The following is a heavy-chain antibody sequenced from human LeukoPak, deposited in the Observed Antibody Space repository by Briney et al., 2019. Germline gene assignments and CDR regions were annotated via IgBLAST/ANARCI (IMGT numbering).Heavy chain of an antibody. J-gene: IGHJ4*02. CDR3: AREGAARPKLRRGFDY. CDR1: GFTFSSYA. D-gene: IGHD6-6*01. CDR2: ISYDGGNK. V-gene: IGHV3-30*04. Sequence: GGSLRLSCAASGFTFSSYAMHWVRQAPGKGLEWVAVISYDGGNKYYADSVKGRFTISRDSSKNTLYLQMNSLRAEDTAVYYCAREGAARPKLRRGFDYWGQGTLVTVSS.